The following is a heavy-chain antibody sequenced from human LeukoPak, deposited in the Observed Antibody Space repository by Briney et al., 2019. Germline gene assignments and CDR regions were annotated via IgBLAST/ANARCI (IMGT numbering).Heavy chain of an antibody. CDR3: ARLGDGYNQGGKNYYYYMDV. D-gene: IGHD5-24*01. V-gene: IGHV4-34*01. Sequence: SETLSLTCAVYGGSFSDYYWSWIRQPPGKGLEWIGEIHHSGSTNYNPSLKSRVIISVDTSKNQFSPKLSSVTAADTAVYYCARLGDGYNQGGKNYYYYMDVWGKGTTVTISS. CDR1: GGSFSDYY. J-gene: IGHJ6*03. CDR2: IHHSGST.